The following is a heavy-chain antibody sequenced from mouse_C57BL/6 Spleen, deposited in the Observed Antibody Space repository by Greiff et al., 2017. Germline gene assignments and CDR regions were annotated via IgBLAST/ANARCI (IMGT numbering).Heavy chain of an antibody. V-gene: IGHV1-80*01. CDR2: IYPGDGDT. CDR3: ARSGSNSYAMDY. D-gene: IGHD2-5*01. CDR1: GYAFSSYW. Sequence: QVQLQQSGAELVKPGASVKISCKASGYAFSSYWMNWVKQRPGKGLEWIGQIYPGDGDTNYNGKFKGKATLTADKSSSTAYMQLSSLTSEDSAVYFCARSGSNSYAMDYWGQGTSVTVSS. J-gene: IGHJ4*01.